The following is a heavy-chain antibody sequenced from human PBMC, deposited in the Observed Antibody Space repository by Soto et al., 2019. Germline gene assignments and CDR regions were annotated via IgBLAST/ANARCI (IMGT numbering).Heavy chain of an antibody. CDR1: EFTFSSYA. V-gene: IGHV3-23*01. Sequence: PGGSLRLSCAASEFTFSSYAMNWVRQAPGKGLEWVSVISGGGGTTYYADSVKGRFRISRDNSKNTLYLQMNSLRVEDTAVYYRAKGKVAYDNSGLQYFYYFPMNAWGQGTTVTVSS. CDR2: ISGGGGTT. D-gene: IGHD3-22*01. CDR3: AKGKVAYDNSGLQYFYYFPMNA. J-gene: IGHJ6*02.